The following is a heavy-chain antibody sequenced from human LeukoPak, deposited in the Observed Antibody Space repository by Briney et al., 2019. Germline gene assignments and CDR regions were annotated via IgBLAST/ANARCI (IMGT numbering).Heavy chain of an antibody. CDR3: VSFYETY. CDR2: INSDGSWT. Sequence: GGSLRLSCAASGNYWMHWVRQVPGKGLVWVSHINSDGSWTSYADSVKGRFTISKDNAKNTVYLQMNSLRAEDTAVYYCVSFYETYWGRGTLVTASS. J-gene: IGHJ4*02. V-gene: IGHV3-74*01. D-gene: IGHD2/OR15-2a*01. CDR1: GNYW.